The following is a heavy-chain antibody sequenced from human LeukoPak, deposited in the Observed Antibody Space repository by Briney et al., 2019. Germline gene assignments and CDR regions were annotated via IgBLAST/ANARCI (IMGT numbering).Heavy chain of an antibody. CDR2: ISSSSSYI. CDR3: AKEQYPGYFDF. V-gene: IGHV3-21*01. D-gene: IGHD1-14*01. J-gene: IGHJ4*02. Sequence: GGSLRLSCAVSGFTFSSYSMNWVRQAPGKGLEWVSYISSSSSYIYYADSVKGRFTISRDNSNNTLYLQLNNVRTEDTATYFCAKEQYPGYFDFWGQGTLVTVSA. CDR1: GFTFSSYS.